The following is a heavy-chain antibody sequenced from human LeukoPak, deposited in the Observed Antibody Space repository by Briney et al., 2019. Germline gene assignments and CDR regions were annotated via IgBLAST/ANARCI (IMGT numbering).Heavy chain of an antibody. D-gene: IGHD3-9*01. CDR3: ARRKDYDILTGSSQYYFDY. CDR2: IYPGDSDT. J-gene: IGHJ4*02. Sequence: GESLKISCKGSGYSFTSYWIGWVRQMPGKGLEWVGIIYPGDSDTRYSPSFQGQVTISADKSISTAYLQWSSLKASDTAMYFCARRKDYDILTGSSQYYFDYWGQGTLVTVPS. CDR1: GYSFTSYW. V-gene: IGHV5-51*01.